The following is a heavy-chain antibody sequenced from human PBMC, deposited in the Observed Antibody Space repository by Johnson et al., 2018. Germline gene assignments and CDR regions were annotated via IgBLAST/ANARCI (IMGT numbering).Heavy chain of an antibody. D-gene: IGHD2-2*02. J-gene: IGHJ6*03. CDR2: NYYSGST. Sequence: QVQLQESGPGLVKPSETLSLTCPVSGGSISSYYWSWIRQPPGTGLEWIGYNYYSGSTTYNPSLKSRVTIPVDTSKNQVSLKLRSVTAADTAVYYCATGGGYCSSTSCYNYYYMDVWGKGTTVTVSS. V-gene: IGHV4-59*01. CDR3: ATGGGYCSSTSCYNYYYMDV. CDR1: GGSISSYY.